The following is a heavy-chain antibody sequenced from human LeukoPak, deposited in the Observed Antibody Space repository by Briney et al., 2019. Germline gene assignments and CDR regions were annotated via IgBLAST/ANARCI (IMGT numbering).Heavy chain of an antibody. J-gene: IGHJ3*02. CDR2: IRYDGSNK. D-gene: IGHD4-17*01. Sequence: GGSLRLSCAASGFTFSSYGMHWVRQAPGKGLEWVAFIRYDGSNKYYADSVKGRFTISRDNAKNTLYLQMNSLRAEDTAVYYCERRGAVTYAFDIWGQGTMVTVSS. CDR1: GFTFSSYG. V-gene: IGHV3-30*02. CDR3: ERRGAVTYAFDI.